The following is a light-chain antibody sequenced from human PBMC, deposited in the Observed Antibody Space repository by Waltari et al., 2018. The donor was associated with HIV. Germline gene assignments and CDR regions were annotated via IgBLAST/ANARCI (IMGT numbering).Light chain of an antibody. Sequence: SALTQEVSVSGTVGQKVTLSCIGNSKNFGRYGVAWYQQISYGVPTTLMFGNSLPSGIPDRSVGSKSGTKASLTITGRQPEDEAYYYCSTWDYSVRVVVFGGGTKLTVL. J-gene: IGLJ2*01. CDR1: SKNFGRYG. CDR2: GNS. CDR3: STWDYSVRVVV. V-gene: IGLV1-44*01.